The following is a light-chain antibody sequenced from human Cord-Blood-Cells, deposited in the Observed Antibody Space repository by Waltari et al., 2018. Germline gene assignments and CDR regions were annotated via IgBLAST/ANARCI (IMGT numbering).Light chain of an antibody. Sequence: EIVLTQSPGTLSLSPGERATLPCRASQSVSSSYLAWYQQKPGQAPRLLIYGASSRAIGIPDRFSGSGSGTDFTLTISRLEPEDFAVYYCQQYGSSPRRTFGQGTKVEIK. CDR2: GAS. CDR3: QQYGSSPRRT. V-gene: IGKV3-20*01. CDR1: QSVSSSY. J-gene: IGKJ1*01.